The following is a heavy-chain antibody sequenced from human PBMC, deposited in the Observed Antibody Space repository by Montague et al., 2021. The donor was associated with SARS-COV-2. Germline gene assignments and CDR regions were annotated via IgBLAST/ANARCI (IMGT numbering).Heavy chain of an antibody. CDR2: IFYSGTT. J-gene: IGHJ4*02. V-gene: IGHV4-39*01. Sequence: SETLSLTCTVSGASISSSGNSWGWIRQSPGKGLEWIGNIFYSGTTYFNPSLRSRIAISVDTSKNQFSLKLTSVTAADTAVYYCARHVTFGGVVFALDYWGQGNLVSVSS. CDR3: ARHVTFGGVVFALDY. CDR1: GASISSSGNS. D-gene: IGHD3-16*01.